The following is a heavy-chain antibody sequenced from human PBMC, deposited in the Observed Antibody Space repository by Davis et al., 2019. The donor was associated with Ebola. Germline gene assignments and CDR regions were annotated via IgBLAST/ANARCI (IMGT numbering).Heavy chain of an antibody. CDR1: GFTFSSYG. J-gene: IGHJ6*04. CDR2: ISYDGSNK. D-gene: IGHD6-13*01. CDR3: AKDKEQQLVENYYYYYGMDV. V-gene: IGHV3-30*18. Sequence: PGGSLRLSCAASGFTFSSYGMHWVRQAPGKGLEWVAVISYDGSNKYYADSVKGRFTISRDNSKNTLYLQMNSLRAEDTAVYYCAKDKEQQLVENYYYYYGMDVWGKGTTVTVSS.